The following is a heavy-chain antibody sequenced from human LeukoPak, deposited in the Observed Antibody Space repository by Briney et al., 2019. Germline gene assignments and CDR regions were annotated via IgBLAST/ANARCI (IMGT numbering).Heavy chain of an antibody. J-gene: IGHJ4*02. D-gene: IGHD5-24*01. CDR1: GHTLIDHH. CDR2: IRPNSGGI. V-gene: IGHV1-2*02. CDR3: ARDPVDGYSHYDF. Sequence: ASVKVSCKASGHTLIDHHLIWVRQAPGQGLEWMGWIRPNSGGIKYAQEFQGRVTMTRDTSISTAYMELTSLTSDDTAIYYCARDPVDGYSHYDFWGQGTLVTVSS.